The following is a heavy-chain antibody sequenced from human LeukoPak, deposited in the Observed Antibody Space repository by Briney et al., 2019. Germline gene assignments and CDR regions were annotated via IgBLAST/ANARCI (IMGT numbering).Heavy chain of an antibody. CDR1: GGSLSSADSY. D-gene: IGHD5-12*01. Sequence: SQTLSLTCTVSGGSLSSADSYWSWIRQPPGKGLEGIGYIFYSGNSYYNPSLKSRLTISVDTSKNQFSLKLSSVTAADTAMYYCARLGYNDYVNYWGQGTLVTVSS. CDR2: IFYSGNS. V-gene: IGHV4-30-4*01. CDR3: ARLGYNDYVNY. J-gene: IGHJ4*02.